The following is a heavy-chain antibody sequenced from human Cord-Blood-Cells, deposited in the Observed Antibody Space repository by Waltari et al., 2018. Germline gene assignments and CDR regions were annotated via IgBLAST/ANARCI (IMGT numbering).Heavy chain of an antibody. CDR2: ISSSSSYI. Sequence: EVQLVESGGGLVKPGGSLRLSCAASGFTFSSYSMNWVRQAPGKGLEWVSSISSSSSYIDYADSVKGRFTISRDNAKNSLYLQMNSLRAEDTAVYYCARDSAIMGTWGQGTLVTVSS. V-gene: IGHV3-21*01. CDR1: GFTFSSYS. D-gene: IGHD2-8*01. J-gene: IGHJ5*02. CDR3: ARDSAIMGT.